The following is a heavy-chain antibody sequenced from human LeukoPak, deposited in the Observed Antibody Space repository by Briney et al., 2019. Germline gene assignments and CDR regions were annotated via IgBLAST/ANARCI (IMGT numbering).Heavy chain of an antibody. Sequence: PGGSLRLSCVVSGFTFSTFWMSWVRQAPGKGLEWVANIKQDGSEKNYVDSVKGRFTISRDNAKNSLYLQMTSLSAEDTAVYYCARERITLFGVDTNAFDYWGQGTLVTVSS. J-gene: IGHJ4*02. CDR3: ARERITLFGVDTNAFDY. V-gene: IGHV3-7*01. CDR1: GFTFSTFW. D-gene: IGHD3-3*01. CDR2: IKQDGSEK.